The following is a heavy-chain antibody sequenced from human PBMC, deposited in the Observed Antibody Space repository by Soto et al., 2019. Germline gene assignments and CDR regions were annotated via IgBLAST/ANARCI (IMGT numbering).Heavy chain of an antibody. D-gene: IGHD3-10*01. V-gene: IGHV3-7*01. Sequence: EVQLVESGGGLVQPGGSLRLSCVTSGFTFGNFWLTWVRQAPGKGLEWVANINEDGSEKHYVDSVKGRFTISGDNAKNSVFLQMNSLRVEDTGVYYCARARGRARAWGQGTLVTVSS. CDR2: INEDGSEK. CDR1: GFTFGNFW. CDR3: ARARGRARA. J-gene: IGHJ5*02.